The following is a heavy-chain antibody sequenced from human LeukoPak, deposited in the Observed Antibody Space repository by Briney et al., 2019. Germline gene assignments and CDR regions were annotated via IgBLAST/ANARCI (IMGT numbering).Heavy chain of an antibody. Sequence: GRSLRLSCAASGFTFSSYAMHWVRQAPGKGLEWVAVISYDGSKKYYADYVKGRFTISRDKSKNMLYLQMNSLRPEDTAVYYCARDVSAVGGLERPATLGYWGQGTLVTVSS. CDR1: GFTFSSYA. CDR2: ISYDGSKK. CDR3: ARDVSAVGGLERPATLGY. J-gene: IGHJ4*02. V-gene: IGHV3-30*04. D-gene: IGHD1-1*01.